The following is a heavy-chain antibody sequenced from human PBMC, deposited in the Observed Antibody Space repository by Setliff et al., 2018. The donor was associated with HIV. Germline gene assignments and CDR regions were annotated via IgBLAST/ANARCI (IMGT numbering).Heavy chain of an antibody. V-gene: IGHV4-59*06. CDR1: GDSISTDY. D-gene: IGHD6-13*01. J-gene: IGHJ5*02. Sequence: SETLSLTCTVSGDSISTDYWTWIRQPPGKGLEWIGYIYNTGSTYHSLSLESRVTISVDTSKNQFSLKLSSVTAADTAVYYCASSSWSLNWFDPWGQGTLVTVSS. CDR2: IYNTGST. CDR3: ASSSWSLNWFDP.